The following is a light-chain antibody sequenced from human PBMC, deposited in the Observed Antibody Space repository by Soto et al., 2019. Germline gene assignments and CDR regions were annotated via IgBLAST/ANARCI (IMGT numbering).Light chain of an antibody. J-gene: IGLJ1*01. V-gene: IGLV2-14*01. CDR1: SNDVGGYNY. CDR3: SSYTRSSTLNYV. CDR2: DVS. Sequence: QSALTQPASLSGSPGQSITISCPGNSNDVGGYNYVSWYQQHPGKAPKLMIYDVSNRPSGVSNRFSGSKSGNTASLTISGLQAEDEADYYCSSYTRSSTLNYVFGTGTKVTVL.